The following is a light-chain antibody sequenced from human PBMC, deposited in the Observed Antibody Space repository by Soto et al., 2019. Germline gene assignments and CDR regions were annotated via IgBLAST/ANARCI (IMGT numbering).Light chain of an antibody. V-gene: IGLV1-44*01. CDR3: ATWDDDLYTPI. CDR2: SNN. CDR1: SSNIGSNT. Sequence: QSVLTQPPSASGTPGQRVTISCSGSSSNIGSNTVSWYQQLPLSAPKLLIYSNNQRPSGVPDRFSGSKSGTSASLAITGLRSDDEADYYCATWDDDLYTPIIGGGTKLTVL. J-gene: IGLJ2*01.